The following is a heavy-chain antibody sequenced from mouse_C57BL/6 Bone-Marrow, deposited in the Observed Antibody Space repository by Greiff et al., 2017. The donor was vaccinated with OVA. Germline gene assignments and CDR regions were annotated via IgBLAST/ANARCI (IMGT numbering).Heavy chain of an antibody. CDR2: IDPENGDT. CDR3: TYWDEGDY. CDR1: GFNIKDDY. Sequence: VQLQQSGAELVRPGASVKLSCTASGFNIKDDYMHWVKQRPEQGLEWIGWIDPENGDTEYASKFQGKATITADTSSTTAYLQLSSLTSEDTAVYYCTYWDEGDYWGQGTTLTVSS. J-gene: IGHJ2*01. D-gene: IGHD4-1*01. V-gene: IGHV14-4*01.